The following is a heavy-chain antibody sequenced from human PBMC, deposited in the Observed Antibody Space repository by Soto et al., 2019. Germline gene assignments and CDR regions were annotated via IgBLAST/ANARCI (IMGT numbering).Heavy chain of an antibody. V-gene: IGHV1-69*01. CDR2: IIPIFGTA. CDR3: ERDVSSSFGRPPGYSYGMDV. J-gene: IGHJ6*02. D-gene: IGHD6-6*01. CDR1: GGTFSSYA. Sequence: QVQLVQSGAEVKKPGSSVKVSCKASGGTFSSYAISWVRQAPGQGLEWMGGIIPIFGTANYAQKFQGRVTITADESTSTAYMELSSLRSEDTAVYYCERDVSSSFGRPPGYSYGMDVWGQGTTVTVSS.